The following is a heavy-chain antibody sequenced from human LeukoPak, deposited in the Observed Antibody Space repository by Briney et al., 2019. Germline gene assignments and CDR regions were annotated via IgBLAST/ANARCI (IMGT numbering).Heavy chain of an antibody. CDR3: AKKDYYYMDV. J-gene: IGHJ6*03. CDR2: ISYSGST. V-gene: IGHV4-39*07. CDR1: GDSISSSSYY. Sequence: PSETLSLTCTVSGDSISSSSYYWGWIRQPPGKGLEWIGSISYSGSTYYNPSLKSRVTISVDKSKNQFSLKLNSVTAADTAVYYCAKKDYYYMDVWGKGTTVTVSS.